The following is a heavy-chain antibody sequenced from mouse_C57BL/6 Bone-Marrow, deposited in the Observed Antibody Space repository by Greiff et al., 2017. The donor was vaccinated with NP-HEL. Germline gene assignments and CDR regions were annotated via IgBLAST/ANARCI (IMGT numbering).Heavy chain of an antibody. CDR2: IYYSGTI. Sequence: EVQLQESGPGLVKPSQTVFLTCTVTGISITTGNYRWSWIRQFPGNKLEWIGYIYYSGTITYNPSLTSRTTITRDTPKNQFFLEMNSLTAEDTATYYCARESYYGGYAMDYWGQGTSVTVSS. CDR3: ARESYYGGYAMDY. V-gene: IGHV3-5*01. CDR1: GISITTGNYR. D-gene: IGHD1-2*01. J-gene: IGHJ4*01.